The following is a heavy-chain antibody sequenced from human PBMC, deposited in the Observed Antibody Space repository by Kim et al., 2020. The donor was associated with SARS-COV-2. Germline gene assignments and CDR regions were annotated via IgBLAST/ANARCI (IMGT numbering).Heavy chain of an antibody. V-gene: IGHV3-23*01. D-gene: IGHD1-26*01. CDR3: TRRSGSYMFFDY. Sequence: YADSVKDRFTISRDNSKNTLFLQMNGLRAEDTAVYYCTRRSGSYMFFDYWGQGALVTVSS. J-gene: IGHJ4*02.